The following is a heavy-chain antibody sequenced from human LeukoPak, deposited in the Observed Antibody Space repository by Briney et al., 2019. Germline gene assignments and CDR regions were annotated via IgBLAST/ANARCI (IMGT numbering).Heavy chain of an antibody. J-gene: IGHJ3*02. CDR3: ARRQLPDAFDI. CDR2: IDPSDSYT. D-gene: IGHD2-2*01. V-gene: IGHV5-10-1*01. CDR1: VYSFTTYW. Sequence: GESLRISGRPSVYSFTTYWISWVRQMPGKGLEWMGRIDPSDSYTNYSPSFQGHVTISADKSISTAYLQWSSLKASDTAIYYCARRQLPDAFDIWGQGTMVTVSS.